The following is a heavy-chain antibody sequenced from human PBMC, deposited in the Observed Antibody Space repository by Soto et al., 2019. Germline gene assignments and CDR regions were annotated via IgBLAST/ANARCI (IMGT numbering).Heavy chain of an antibody. CDR1: GFTFSSYG. V-gene: IGHV3-30*18. Sequence: GGSLRLSCAASGFTFSSYGMHWVRQAPGKGLEWVAVISHDGSNNYYADSVKGRFTISRDNSKSTLYLQMNSLRAEDTAVYYCAKGSHYYGSRIPGYYGMDVWGQGTTVTVSS. CDR3: AKGSHYYGSRIPGYYGMDV. D-gene: IGHD3-10*01. J-gene: IGHJ6*02. CDR2: ISHDGSNN.